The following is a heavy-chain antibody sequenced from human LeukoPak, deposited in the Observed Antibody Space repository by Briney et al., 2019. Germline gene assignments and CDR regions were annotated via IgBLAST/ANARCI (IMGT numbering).Heavy chain of an antibody. V-gene: IGHV3-30*18. D-gene: IGHD2-2*01. CDR2: ISYDGRNK. CDR3: AKGPLRGTAAAIDY. CDR1: GFTFNNYG. Sequence: TGKSLRLSCAASGFTFNNYGMHWVRQAPGKGLEWVAVISYDGRNKHYPDPVKGRFTISRDISTDTLWLQMDSLRTEDTAVYYCAKGPLRGTAAAIDYWGQGTLVTVSS. J-gene: IGHJ4*02.